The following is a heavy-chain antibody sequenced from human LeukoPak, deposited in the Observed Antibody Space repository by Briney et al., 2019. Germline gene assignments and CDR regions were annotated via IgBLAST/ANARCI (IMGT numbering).Heavy chain of an antibody. Sequence: SVKVSCKASGGTFSSYAISWVRQAPGQGLEWMGGIIPIFGTADYAQKFQGRVTITADESTSTAYMELSSLRSEDTAVYYCARSTSTSCYSVFCQPSGGSEYFQHWGQGTLVTVSS. CDR2: IIPIFGTA. V-gene: IGHV1-69*13. CDR3: ARSTSTSCYSVFCQPSGGSEYFQH. D-gene: IGHD2-2*01. CDR1: GGTFSSYA. J-gene: IGHJ1*01.